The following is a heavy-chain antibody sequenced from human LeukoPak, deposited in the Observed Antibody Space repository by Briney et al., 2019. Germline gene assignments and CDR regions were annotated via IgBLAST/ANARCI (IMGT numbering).Heavy chain of an antibody. Sequence: PGGSLRLSCAASGFTFSSYAMSWVRQAPGKGLEWVSAISGSGGSTYYADSVKGRFTISRDNSKNTLYLQMNSLRAEDTAVYYCAKFPSIPYSYGSVYYFDYWGQGTLVTVSS. CDR3: AKFPSIPYSYGSVYYFDY. V-gene: IGHV3-23*01. J-gene: IGHJ4*02. CDR2: ISGSGGST. CDR1: GFTFSSYA. D-gene: IGHD5-18*01.